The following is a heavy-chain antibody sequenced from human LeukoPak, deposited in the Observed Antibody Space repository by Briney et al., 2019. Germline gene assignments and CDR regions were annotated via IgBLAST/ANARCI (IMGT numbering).Heavy chain of an antibody. D-gene: IGHD3-22*01. V-gene: IGHV3-23*01. Sequence: PGGSLRLSCAASGFTFSNYAMTWVRQAPGKGLEWVSAISVGGSGTYYADSVKGRFTISRDNSKNTLYLQMNSLRAEDTAVYYCAKNAVYDSSLYFDYWGQGTLVTVSS. CDR1: GFTFSNYA. CDR2: ISVGGSGT. J-gene: IGHJ4*02. CDR3: AKNAVYDSSLYFDY.